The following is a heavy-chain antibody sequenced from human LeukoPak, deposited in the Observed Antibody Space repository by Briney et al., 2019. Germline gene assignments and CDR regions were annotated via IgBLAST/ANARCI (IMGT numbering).Heavy chain of an antibody. CDR1: GYTFTSYG. Sequence: ASVKVSCKASGYTFTSYGISWVRQAPGQGLGWMGWISAYNGNTNIYQKIQGRGTMTTDTSTSTAYMELRSLISDDTAVYYCARDRGTMVRGVMGLGYYYYYGMDVWGQGTTVTVSS. CDR3: ARDRGTMVRGVMGLGYYYYYGMDV. J-gene: IGHJ6*02. V-gene: IGHV1-18*01. D-gene: IGHD3-10*01. CDR2: ISAYNGNT.